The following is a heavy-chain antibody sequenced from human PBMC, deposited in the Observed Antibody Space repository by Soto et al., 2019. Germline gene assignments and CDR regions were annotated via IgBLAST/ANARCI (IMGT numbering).Heavy chain of an antibody. CDR2: ISPYNGET. J-gene: IGHJ2*01. CDR1: GYTFSEYG. V-gene: IGHV1-18*01. Sequence: QVQLVQSGAEVKRPGASVKVSCKASGYTFSEYGISWVRQAPGQGLEWMGWISPYNGETSFPQNDDGRVTLATDTSTDTAYIDLRSLRSDDTAVYYCAKDRHMRVRCSPVSGGWFFELWGPGTLVTVSS. D-gene: IGHD2-15*01. CDR3: AKDRHMRVRCSPVSGGWFFEL.